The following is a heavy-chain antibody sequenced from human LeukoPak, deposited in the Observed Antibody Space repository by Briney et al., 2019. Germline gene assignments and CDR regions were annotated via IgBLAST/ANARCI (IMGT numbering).Heavy chain of an antibody. Sequence: ASVKVSCKASGYIFISYYMHWVRQAPGQGLEWMGIMNPSGGSTSYAQKFQGRVTMTRDTSTTTVYMELSSLRSEDTAVYYCAREMEQGSTTWIQLRLLSHRPFDYRGQGTLVTVSS. CDR3: AREMEQGSTTWIQLRLLSHRPFDY. J-gene: IGHJ4*02. D-gene: IGHD5-18*01. CDR1: GYIFISYY. V-gene: IGHV1-46*01. CDR2: MNPSGGST.